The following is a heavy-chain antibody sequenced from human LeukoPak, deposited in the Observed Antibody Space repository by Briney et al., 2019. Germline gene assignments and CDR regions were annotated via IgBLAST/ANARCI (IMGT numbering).Heavy chain of an antibody. CDR3: ARGAIRYFDWLSHFDY. CDR1: GGSISSGGYS. J-gene: IGHJ4*02. CDR2: IYHSGST. Sequence: PSQTLSLTCAVSGGSISSGGYSWSWIRQPPGKGLEWIWYIYHSGSTYYNPSLKSRVTISVDRSKNQFSLKLSSVTAADTAVYYCARGAIRYFDWLSHFDYWGQGTLVTVSS. V-gene: IGHV4-30-2*01. D-gene: IGHD3-9*01.